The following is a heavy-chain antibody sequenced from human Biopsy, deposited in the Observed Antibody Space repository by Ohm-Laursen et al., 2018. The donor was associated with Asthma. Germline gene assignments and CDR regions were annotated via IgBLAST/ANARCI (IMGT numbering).Heavy chain of an antibody. CDR3: ARTYYDFLTGQVKDAFGI. Sequence: ESSVKVSCKASGYNFISFAIHWVRQAPGQRLEWMGWINAGNGNTKYSQKFQGRVSITRDTSASTAYMELTSLRSEDTAAYYCARTYYDFLTGQVKDAFGIWGQGTVVTVSS. V-gene: IGHV1-3*01. J-gene: IGHJ3*02. CDR1: GYNFISFA. D-gene: IGHD3-9*01. CDR2: INAGNGNT.